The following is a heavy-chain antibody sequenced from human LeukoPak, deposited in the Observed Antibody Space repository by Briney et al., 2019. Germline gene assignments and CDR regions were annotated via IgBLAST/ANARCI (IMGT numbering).Heavy chain of an antibody. Sequence: SETLSPTCTVSGGSISSYYWSWIRQPPGKGLEWIGYIYYSGSTNNNPSLKSRVTISVDTSKNQFSLKLSSVTAADTAVYYCARHVSPSGVAAAGYYYGMDVWGQGTTVTVSS. V-gene: IGHV4-59*08. D-gene: IGHD6-13*01. J-gene: IGHJ6*02. CDR3: ARHVSPSGVAAAGYYYGMDV. CDR2: IYYSGST. CDR1: GGSISSYY.